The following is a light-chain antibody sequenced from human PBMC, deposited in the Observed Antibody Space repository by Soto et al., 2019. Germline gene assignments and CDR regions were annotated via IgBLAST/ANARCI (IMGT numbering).Light chain of an antibody. CDR1: QSISSTY. Sequence: IVLTQSPGTLSLSPGERATLSCRASQSISSTYLAWYQQKPDQAPRLLIYGASSRATGIPDRFSGSGSGTDFSLTINRLEPEDFAVYYCQQYGSSPLTFGGGTKVEI. J-gene: IGKJ4*01. CDR2: GAS. V-gene: IGKV3-20*01. CDR3: QQYGSSPLT.